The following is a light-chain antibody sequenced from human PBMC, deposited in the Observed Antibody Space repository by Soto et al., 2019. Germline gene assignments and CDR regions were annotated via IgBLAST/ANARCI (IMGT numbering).Light chain of an antibody. CDR1: QSVSRD. CDR2: DAS. J-gene: IGKJ3*01. CDR3: QHRHN. V-gene: IGKV3-11*01. Sequence: DIVLTQSPATLSLSPGERATLSCRASQSVSRDFAGYQQKPGQAPRLLIYDASNRATGIPARFSGSGSGTDFTRTINSLQPEDFAVYYCQHRHNFGPGTKVDF.